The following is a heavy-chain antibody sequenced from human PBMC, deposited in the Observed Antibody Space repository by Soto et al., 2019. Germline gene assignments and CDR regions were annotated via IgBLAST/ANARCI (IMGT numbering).Heavy chain of an antibody. CDR3: AREGITFGGVIVIRSGAFDF. CDR2: IHSGGGT. V-gene: IGHV3-66*01. CDR1: GFTVSTND. J-gene: IGHJ3*01. Sequence: GGSLRLSCAASGFTVSTNDMSWVRQAPGKGLEWVSVIHSGGGTYYADSVKGRFSISRDNSKNTVYLQMNSLRAEDTAVYYCAREGITFGGVIVIRSGAFDFWGQGTMVTVSS. D-gene: IGHD3-16*02.